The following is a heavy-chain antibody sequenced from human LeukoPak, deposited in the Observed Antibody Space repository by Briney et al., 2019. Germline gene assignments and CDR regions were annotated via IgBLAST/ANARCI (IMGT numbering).Heavy chain of an antibody. D-gene: IGHD6-19*01. V-gene: IGHV3-21*01. CDR2: ISSSSSYI. J-gene: IGHJ4*02. Sequence: GGSLRLSCAASGFTFSSYSMNWVRQAPGEGLEWVSSISSSSSYIYYADSVKGRFTISRDNAKNSLYLQMNSLRAEDTAVYYCARHIAVAGTDYWGQGTLVTVSS. CDR3: ARHIAVAGTDY. CDR1: GFTFSSYS.